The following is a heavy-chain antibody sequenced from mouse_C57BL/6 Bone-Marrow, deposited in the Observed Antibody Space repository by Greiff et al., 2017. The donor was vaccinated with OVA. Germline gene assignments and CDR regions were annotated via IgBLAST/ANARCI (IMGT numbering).Heavy chain of an antibody. J-gene: IGHJ2*01. CDR3: AREGGLRREGYFDD. D-gene: IGHD2-2*01. CDR1: GYTFTNYW. CDR2: IYPGGGYT. Sequence: QVQLQQSGAELVRPGTSVKMSCKASGYTFTNYWIGWAKQRPGHGLEWIGDIYPGGGYTNYNEKFKGKATLTEDKSSSTAYMQFSSLTSEDSAIYYGAREGGLRREGYFDDWGKGTTLTVSS. V-gene: IGHV1-63*01.